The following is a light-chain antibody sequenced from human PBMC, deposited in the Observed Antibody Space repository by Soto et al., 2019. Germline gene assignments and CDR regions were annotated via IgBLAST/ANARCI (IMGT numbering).Light chain of an antibody. V-gene: IGKV3-20*01. J-gene: IGKJ5*01. CDR1: QSVSRY. CDR2: GAS. Sequence: EIVLTQSPATLSLSPGERGTLSWRASQSVSRYLGWYQQKPGQAPRLLIYGASRRATGIPDRFSGSASGTDFTLTISRLEPEDFAVYFCQQYSDLPMTFGQGTRLEIK. CDR3: QQYSDLPMT.